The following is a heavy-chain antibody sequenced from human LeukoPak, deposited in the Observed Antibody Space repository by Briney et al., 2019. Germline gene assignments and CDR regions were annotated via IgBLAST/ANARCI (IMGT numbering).Heavy chain of an antibody. CDR1: GFTFSSYW. Sequence: GGSLRLSCAASGFTFSSYWMSWVRQAPGKGLEWVANIKQDGSEKYYVDSVKGRFTISRDNAKNSLYLQMNSLRAEDTAVYYCARGFGELSGAFDIWGQGTMVTVSS. V-gene: IGHV3-7*05. J-gene: IGHJ3*02. CDR2: IKQDGSEK. D-gene: IGHD3-10*01. CDR3: ARGFGELSGAFDI.